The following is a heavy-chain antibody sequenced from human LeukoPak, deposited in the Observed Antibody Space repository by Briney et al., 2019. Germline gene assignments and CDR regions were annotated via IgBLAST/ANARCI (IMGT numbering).Heavy chain of an antibody. CDR2: IYYSGST. CDR1: GGSISSYY. J-gene: IGHJ4*02. D-gene: IGHD2-21*01. V-gene: IGHV4-59*12. Sequence: PSETLSLTCTVSGGSISSYYWSWIRQPPGKGLEWIGHIYYSGSTNYNPSLKSRVTISVDTSKNQFSLKLSSVTAADTAVYYCAREAGSWAYCGGDCYSDWGQGTLVTVSS. CDR3: AREAGSWAYCGGDCYSD.